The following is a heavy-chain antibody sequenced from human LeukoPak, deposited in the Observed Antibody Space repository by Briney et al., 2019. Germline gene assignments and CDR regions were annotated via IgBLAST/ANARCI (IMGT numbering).Heavy chain of an antibody. D-gene: IGHD3-3*01. V-gene: IGHV3-7*01. CDR1: GFTFSSYW. CDR3: ARDARFLEWLSYFDY. CDR2: IKQDGSEK. Sequence: GGSLRLSCSASGFTFSSYWMSWVRQAPGKGLEWVANIKQDGSEKYYVDSVKGRFTISRDNAKNSLYLQMNSLRAEDTAVYYCARDARFLEWLSYFDYWGQGTLVTVSS. J-gene: IGHJ4*02.